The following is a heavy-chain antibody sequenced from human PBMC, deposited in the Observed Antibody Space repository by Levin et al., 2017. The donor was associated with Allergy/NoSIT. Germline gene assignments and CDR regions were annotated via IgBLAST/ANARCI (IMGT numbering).Heavy chain of an antibody. D-gene: IGHD1-1*01. CDR3: TRDIQDFNYYMDV. V-gene: IGHV4-4*02. Sequence: SQTLSLTCGVSGGSISSSYWWSWVRQPPGKVLEWIGEIYHSGITNYSPSLKSRVTISVDKSKNQFSLKLTSVTAADTAVYYCTRDIQDFNYYMDVWGKGTTVIVSS. CDR1: GGSISSSYW. CDR2: IYHSGIT. J-gene: IGHJ6*03.